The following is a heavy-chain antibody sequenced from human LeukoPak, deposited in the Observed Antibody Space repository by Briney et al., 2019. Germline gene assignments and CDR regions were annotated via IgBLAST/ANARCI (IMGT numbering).Heavy chain of an antibody. CDR1: GYTFTTYE. D-gene: IGHD1-1*01. J-gene: IGHJ4*02. Sequence: ASVKVSCKASGYTFTTYEIHWVRQATGQGLEWMGWMNPNSGNTGYVQNFQGRVTITRTTSINTAYMELSSLRSEDTAVYYCARHETGPYFDYWGQGTLVTVSS. CDR3: ARHETGPYFDY. V-gene: IGHV1-8*03. CDR2: MNPNSGNT.